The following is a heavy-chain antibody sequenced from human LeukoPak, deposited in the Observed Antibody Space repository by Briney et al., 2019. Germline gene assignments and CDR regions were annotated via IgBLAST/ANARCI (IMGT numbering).Heavy chain of an antibody. CDR1: GFTFSSYA. D-gene: IGHD4-17*01. CDR3: AKDRRSSSRASYDVYWY. J-gene: IGHJ4*02. CDR2: ISGSGSIT. Sequence: GGSLRLSCAASGFTFSSYAMSWVRQAPGKGLEWVSVISGSGSITYYADSVKGRFTISRDNAKTSVYLQMSSLRAEDTAVYYCAKDRRSSSRASYDVYWYWGQGILVTVSS. V-gene: IGHV3-23*01.